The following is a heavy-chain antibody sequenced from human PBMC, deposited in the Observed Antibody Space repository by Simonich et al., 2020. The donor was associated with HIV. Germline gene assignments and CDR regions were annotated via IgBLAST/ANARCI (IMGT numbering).Heavy chain of an antibody. J-gene: IGHJ4*02. Sequence: EVPLVESGGGLAQPGRSMRLSCTASGFTFGDSVMSWVRQAPGKGLEWVGLIRGKSYSVTIEYAASVKGRFINSRDESKNIAYRQMNSLRTEDTAVYFCASRPGGYCRGCEGYFDYWGQGTLVTVSS. CDR1: GFTFGDSV. D-gene: IGHD2-15*01. CDR2: IRGKSYSVTI. CDR3: ASRPGGYCRGCEGYFDY. V-gene: IGHV3-49*04.